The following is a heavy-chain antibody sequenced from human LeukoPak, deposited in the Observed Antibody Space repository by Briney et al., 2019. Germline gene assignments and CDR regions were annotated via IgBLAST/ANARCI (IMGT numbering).Heavy chain of an antibody. J-gene: IGHJ4*02. CDR3: AKRAPGVRDYYDSSGYFDY. D-gene: IGHD3-22*01. CDR1: GFTLSSYG. CDR2: IRYDGSNK. V-gene: IGHV3-30*02. Sequence: GGSLRLSCEASGFTLSSYGMHWVRQAPGKGLEWVAFIRYDGSNKYYADPVKGRFTISRDNSKNTLYLQMNSLRAEDTAVYYCAKRAPGVRDYYDSSGYFDYWGQGTLVTVSS.